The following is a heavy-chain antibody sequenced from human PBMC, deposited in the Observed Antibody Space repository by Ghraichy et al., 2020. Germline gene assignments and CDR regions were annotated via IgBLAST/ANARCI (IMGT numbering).Heavy chain of an antibody. CDR3: ASGVGATTYYYYYGMDV. CDR2: ISYDGSNK. D-gene: IGHD1-26*01. V-gene: IGHV3-30*03. J-gene: IGHJ6*02. Sequence: GGSLRLSCAASGFTFSSYGMHWVRQAPGKGLEWVAVISYDGSNKYYADSVKGRFTISRDNSKNTLYLQMNSLRAKDTAVYYCASGVGATTYYYYYGMDVWGQGTTVTVSS. CDR1: GFTFSSYG.